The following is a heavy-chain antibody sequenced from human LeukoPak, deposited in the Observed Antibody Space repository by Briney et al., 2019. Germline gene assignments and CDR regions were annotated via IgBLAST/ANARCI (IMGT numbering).Heavy chain of an antibody. D-gene: IGHD4-17*01. V-gene: IGHV1-69*13. Sequence: SVKVSCKASGGTFSSYAISWVRQAPGQGLEWMGGIIPIFGTANYAQKFQGRVTITADESTSTAYMELSSLRSEDTAVYYCAGIGMGDHGDCGGGWGQGTLVTVSS. CDR2: IIPIFGTA. J-gene: IGHJ4*02. CDR1: GGTFSSYA. CDR3: AGIGMGDHGDCGGG.